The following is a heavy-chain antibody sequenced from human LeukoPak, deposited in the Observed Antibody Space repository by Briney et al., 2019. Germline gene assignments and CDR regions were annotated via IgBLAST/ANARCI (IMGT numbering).Heavy chain of an antibody. V-gene: IGHV4-4*09. D-gene: IGHD1-26*01. J-gene: IGHJ5*02. CDR3: TKRQGPTSGSYDYFDR. CDR1: GVTISGNY. Sequence: SETLSLTCAASGVTISGNYWSWLRQPPGQGLEWVAYIHSSGYTNYNPSPKSRVTISVDTSNNQFSLKVTSVTAADTAMYYCTKRQGPTSGSYDYFDRWGQGALVTVSS. CDR2: IHSSGYT.